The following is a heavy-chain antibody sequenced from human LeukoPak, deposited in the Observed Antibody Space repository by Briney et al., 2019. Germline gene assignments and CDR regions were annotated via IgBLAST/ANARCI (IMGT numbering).Heavy chain of an antibody. CDR2: ISSSSSYI. CDR3: AREYCSGGSCYYHFDY. V-gene: IGHV3-21*01. D-gene: IGHD2-15*01. Sequence: KPGGSLRLSCAASGFTFSSYSMNWVRQAPGKGLEWISSISSSSSYIYYADSVKGRFTISRDNAKNSLYLQMNSLRAEDTAVYYCAREYCSGGSCYYHFDYWGQGTLVTVSS. J-gene: IGHJ4*02. CDR1: GFTFSSYS.